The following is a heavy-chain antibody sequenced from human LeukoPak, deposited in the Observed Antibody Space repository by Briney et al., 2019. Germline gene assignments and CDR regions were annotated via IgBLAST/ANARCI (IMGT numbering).Heavy chain of an antibody. CDR3: ARGYSSGWYRAA. J-gene: IGHJ5*02. CDR1: GYSFTSYW. Sequence: GESLKISCKGSGYSFTSYWISWVRQMPGKGLEWMGRIDPSDSYTNYSPSFQGHVTISADKSISTAYLQWSSLKASDTAVYYCARGYSSGWYRAAWGQGTLVTVSS. V-gene: IGHV5-10-1*01. D-gene: IGHD6-19*01. CDR2: IDPSDSYT.